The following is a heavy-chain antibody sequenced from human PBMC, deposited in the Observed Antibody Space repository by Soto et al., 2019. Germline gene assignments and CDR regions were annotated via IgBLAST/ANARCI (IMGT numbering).Heavy chain of an antibody. V-gene: IGHV4-39*01. CDR2: IYYSGST. Sequence: QLQLHESGPGLVKPSETLSLTCTVSGGSISSSSYYWGWIRQPPGKRPEWIGSIYYSGSTYYNPSLKSRVTISVDTSKNQFSQKLSSVTAADTAVYYCARHFRAYGSSWKNYNYYGMDVWGQGTTVTVSS. J-gene: IGHJ6*02. CDR1: GGSISSSSYY. CDR3: ARHFRAYGSSWKNYNYYGMDV. D-gene: IGHD6-13*01.